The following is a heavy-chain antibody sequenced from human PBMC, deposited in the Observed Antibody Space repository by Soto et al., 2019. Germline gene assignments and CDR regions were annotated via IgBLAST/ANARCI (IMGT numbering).Heavy chain of an antibody. CDR1: GFTFGGYY. V-gene: IGHV3-7*01. Sequence: GGSLRLSCAASGFTFGGYYMTWVRQSPGRGLEWVGNIKQDGSEKYYVDSLKGRFTISRDNAKKSLYLQMHSLRVEDTAVYYCARGRSDDYFDYWGQGTLVTVSS. CDR3: ARGRSDDYFDY. CDR2: IKQDGSEK. J-gene: IGHJ4*02. D-gene: IGHD2-15*01.